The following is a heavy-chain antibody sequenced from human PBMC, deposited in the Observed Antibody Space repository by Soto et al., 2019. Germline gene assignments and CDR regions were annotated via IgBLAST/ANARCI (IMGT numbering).Heavy chain of an antibody. J-gene: IGHJ6*02. CDR3: ARYTRGDYYYCMDV. V-gene: IGHV1-69*01. CDR2: TIPMFGIE. Sequence: QVQLVQSGAEVKKPGSSVKVSCKASGGTFSSYAVTWVRQAPGQGLEWMGGTIPMFGIEIYAQKFQGRVTITADESTSTDYMELSSLRSEDPAVYYWARYTRGDYYYCMDVWGQGTKGTVSS. CDR1: GGTFSSYA.